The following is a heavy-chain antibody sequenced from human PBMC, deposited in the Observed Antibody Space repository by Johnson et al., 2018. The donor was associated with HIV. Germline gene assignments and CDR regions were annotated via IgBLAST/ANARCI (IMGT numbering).Heavy chain of an antibody. D-gene: IGHD1-26*01. CDR2: LYSGGST. J-gene: IGHJ3*02. CDR3: PRDGPTRLVGARGVFDAFDI. V-gene: IGHV3-66*01. CDR1: GFTVSSNY. Sequence: VQLVESGGGLVQPGGSLRLSCAASGFTVSSNYMNWVRQAPGKGLEWVSVLYSGGSTYYADFVKDRFIISRDNSKNTLYLQMNSLRAEDTAVYYCPRDGPTRLVGARGVFDAFDIWGQGTMVTVSS.